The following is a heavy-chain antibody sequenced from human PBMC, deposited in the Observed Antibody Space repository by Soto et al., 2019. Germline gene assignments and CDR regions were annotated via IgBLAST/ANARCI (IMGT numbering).Heavy chain of an antibody. D-gene: IGHD2-15*01. CDR1: GGSFSGYY. CDR3: ARDRRGGGSPRYYYYYGMDV. J-gene: IGHJ6*02. CDR2: INHSGST. V-gene: IGHV4-34*01. Sequence: APLSLPCAFSGGSFSGYYWSWIRQPPGKGLEWIGEINHSGSTNYNPSLKSRVTISVDTSKNQFSLKLSSVTAADTAVYYCARDRRGGGSPRYYYYYGMDVWGQGTTVTVS.